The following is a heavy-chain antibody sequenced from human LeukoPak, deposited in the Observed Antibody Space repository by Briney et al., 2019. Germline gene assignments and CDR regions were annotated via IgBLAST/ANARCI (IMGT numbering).Heavy chain of an antibody. D-gene: IGHD2-15*01. V-gene: IGHV1-46*01. CDR2: INPSGGTT. CDR3: ARDEAYCSGGRCYPFDY. CDR1: GYTFTSHY. J-gene: IGHJ4*02. Sequence: ASVKVSCKASGYTFTSHYIHWVRQAPGQGLEWMGIINPSGGTTTYAQKFQGRVTMTRDTSTSTVNMELSSLRSEDTAVYYCARDEAYCSGGRCYPFDYWGQGTLVTVSS.